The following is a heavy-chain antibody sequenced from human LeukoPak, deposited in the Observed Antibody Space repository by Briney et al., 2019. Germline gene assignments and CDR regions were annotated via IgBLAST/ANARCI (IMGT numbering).Heavy chain of an antibody. Sequence: GRSLRLSCAASGFTFDDYAMHWGRRAPGKGLGGGAGISWDSVSIGYADSVKGRFTISRAHAKTSLYLQTTSLRAEDTALYYCAKGAWLVHGDYYYYGMDVWGQGTTVTVSS. V-gene: IGHV3-9*01. CDR3: AKGAWLVHGDYYYYGMDV. CDR1: GFTFDDYA. J-gene: IGHJ6*02. D-gene: IGHD6-19*01. CDR2: ISWDSVSI.